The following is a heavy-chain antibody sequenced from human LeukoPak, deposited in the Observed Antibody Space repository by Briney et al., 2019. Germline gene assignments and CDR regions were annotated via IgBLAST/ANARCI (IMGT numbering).Heavy chain of an antibody. CDR3: ARVVDGYNRD. D-gene: IGHD5-12*01. CDR2: IYYSGST. CDR1: GGSISSYY. V-gene: IGHV4-59*01. J-gene: IGHJ4*02. Sequence: KTSETPSLTCTVSGGSISSYYWSWIRQPPGKGLEWIGYIYYSGSTNYNPSLKSRVTISVDTSKNQFSLKLSSVTAADTAVYYCARVVDGYNRDWGQGTLVTVSS.